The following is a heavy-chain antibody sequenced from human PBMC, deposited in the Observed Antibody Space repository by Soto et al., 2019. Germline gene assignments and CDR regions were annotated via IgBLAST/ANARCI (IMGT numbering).Heavy chain of an antibody. CDR3: ARRLYYDSSGFEGGGMDV. CDR2: IYYGGIT. D-gene: IGHD3-22*01. J-gene: IGHJ6*02. V-gene: IGHV4-31*03. CDR1: GGSITSGGYY. Sequence: SETLSLTCSVSGGSITSGGYYWNWIRQHPGKGLEWIGYIYYGGITYYNPSLKSRITISVDTSKNQFSLKLSSATAADTAMYYCARRLYYDSSGFEGGGMDVWGQGTTVTVSS.